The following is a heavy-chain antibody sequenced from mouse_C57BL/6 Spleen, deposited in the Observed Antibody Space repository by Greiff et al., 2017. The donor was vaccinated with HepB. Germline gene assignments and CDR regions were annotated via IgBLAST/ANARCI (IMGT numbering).Heavy chain of an antibody. Sequence: EVQLVESGGGLVKPGGSLKLSCAASGFTFSDYGMHWVRQAPEKGLEWVAYISSGSSTIYYADTVKGRFTISRDNAKNTLFLQMTILRSEDTAMYYCAMIYYDYDDEGDYAMDYWGQGTSVTVSS. V-gene: IGHV5-17*01. CDR3: AMIYYDYDDEGDYAMDY. D-gene: IGHD2-4*01. CDR2: ISSGSSTI. J-gene: IGHJ4*01. CDR1: GFTFSDYG.